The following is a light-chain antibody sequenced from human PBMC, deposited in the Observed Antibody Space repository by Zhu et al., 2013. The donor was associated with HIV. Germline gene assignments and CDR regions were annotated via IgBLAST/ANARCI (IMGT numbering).Light chain of an antibody. Sequence: DIQMTQSPSTLSASVGDRVTITCRASQSIRTWLAWYQQKPGKAPKVLIFKASSLKSGVPSRFSGSGSGTEFTLTISSLQPDDFATYYCQQANSLPLTFGGGTKVEIK. CDR3: QQANSLPLT. V-gene: IGKV1-5*03. J-gene: IGKJ4*01. CDR2: KAS. CDR1: QSIRTW.